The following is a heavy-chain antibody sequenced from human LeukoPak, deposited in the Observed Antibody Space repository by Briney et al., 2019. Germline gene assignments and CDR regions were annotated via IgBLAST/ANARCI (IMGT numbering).Heavy chain of an antibody. D-gene: IGHD5-18*01. CDR2: ISGSGGST. J-gene: IGHJ4*02. Sequence: GGSLRLSCAASGFTVSSNYMSWVRQAPGKGLEWVSAISGSGGSTYYADSVKGRFTISRDNSKNTLYLQMNSLRAEDTAVYYCAKVKNTAMPLFDYWGQGTLVTVSS. CDR1: GFTVSSNY. V-gene: IGHV3-23*01. CDR3: AKVKNTAMPLFDY.